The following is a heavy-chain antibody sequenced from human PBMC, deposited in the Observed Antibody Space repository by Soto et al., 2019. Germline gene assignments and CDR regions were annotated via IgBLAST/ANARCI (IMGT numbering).Heavy chain of an antibody. V-gene: IGHV4-34*01. Sequence: SETLSLTCAVYGGSFSGYYCIFSRHPPWKGLEWIGEINHSGSTNYNPSLKSRVTISVDTSKNQFSLKLSSVTAADTAVYYCARARGYYSSSRRGGFDPWGQGTLVTVSS. D-gene: IGHD6-6*01. CDR2: INHSGST. J-gene: IGHJ5*02. CDR1: GGSFSGYY. CDR3: ARARGYYSSSRRGGFDP.